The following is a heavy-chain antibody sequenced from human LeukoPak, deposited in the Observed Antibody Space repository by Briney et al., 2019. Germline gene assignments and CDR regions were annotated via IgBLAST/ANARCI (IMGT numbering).Heavy chain of an antibody. D-gene: IGHD6-13*01. CDR2: ISSSGSTI. V-gene: IGHV3-11*04. CDR3: ASAYSSSPTGGY. J-gene: IGHJ4*02. CDR1: GYSVSSGYY. Sequence: LSLTCSVSGYSVSSGYYWGWIRQAPGKGLEWVSYISSSGSTIYYADSVKGRFTISRDNAKNSLYLQMNSLRAEDTAVYYCASAYSSSPTGGYWGQGTLVTVSS.